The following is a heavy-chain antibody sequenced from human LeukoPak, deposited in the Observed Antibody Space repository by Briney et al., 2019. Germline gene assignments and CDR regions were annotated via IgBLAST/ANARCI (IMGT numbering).Heavy chain of an antibody. V-gene: IGHV3-74*01. CDR1: GFSFSSYW. CDR2: INSDGTSV. Sequence: GGSLRLSCAASGFSFSSYWMHWVRQVLGKGLVWVSRINSDGTSVRYADSVKGRFTISRDNAKNTLYLQMNSLRAEDTGVYYCGRSHYYDSSGNFYYYYAMDVWGQGTTVTVSS. D-gene: IGHD3-22*01. CDR3: GRSHYYDSSGNFYYYYAMDV. J-gene: IGHJ6*02.